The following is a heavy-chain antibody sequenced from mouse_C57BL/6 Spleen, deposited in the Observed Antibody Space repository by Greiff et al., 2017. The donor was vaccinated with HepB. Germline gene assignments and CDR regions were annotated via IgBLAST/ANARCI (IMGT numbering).Heavy chain of an antibody. V-gene: IGHV1-69*01. J-gene: IGHJ3*01. CDR2: IDPSDSYT. CDR1: GYTFTSYW. CDR3: ATNDGSWFAY. D-gene: IGHD2-3*01. Sequence: QVQLQQSGAELVMPGASVKLSCKASGYTFTSYWMHWVKQRPGQGLEWIGEIDPSDSYTNYNQKFKGKSTLTVDKSSSTAYMQLSSLTSEDSAVYYCATNDGSWFAYWGQGTLVTVSA.